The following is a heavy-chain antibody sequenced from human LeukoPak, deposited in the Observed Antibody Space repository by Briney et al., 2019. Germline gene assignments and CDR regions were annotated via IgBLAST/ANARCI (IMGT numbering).Heavy chain of an antibody. V-gene: IGHV5-51*01. CDR2: IYPCDSDT. J-gene: IGHJ4*02. D-gene: IGHD5-18*01. Sequence: GESLKISCKGSGYSFTSHWIGWVRQMPGKGLEWMGIIYPCDSDTRYSPSFQGQVTISADKSISTAYLQWGSLKASDTAMYYCARRVDTAMVADYWGQGTLVTVSS. CDR3: ARRVDTAMVADY. CDR1: GYSFTSHW.